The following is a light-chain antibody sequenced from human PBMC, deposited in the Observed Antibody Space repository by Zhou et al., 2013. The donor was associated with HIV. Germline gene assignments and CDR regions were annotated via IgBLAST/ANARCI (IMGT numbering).Light chain of an antibody. J-gene: IGKJ5*01. CDR2: GAS. V-gene: IGKV1-39*01. CDR1: QSISSW. Sequence: DIQMTQSPSTLSASVGDRVTITCRASQSISSWLAWYQQKPGKAPKLLIYGASILQSGVPSRFSGSGSGTEFTLSISSLQPEDFATYYCQQSYSSPPTFGQGTRLEI. CDR3: QQSYSSPPT.